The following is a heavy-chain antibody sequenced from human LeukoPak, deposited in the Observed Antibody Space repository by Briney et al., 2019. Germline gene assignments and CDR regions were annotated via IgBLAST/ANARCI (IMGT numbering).Heavy chain of an antibody. CDR1: GGSFSGYY. Sequence: SETLSLTCAVYGGSFSGYYWSWIRQPPGKGLEWIGEINHSGSTNYNPSLKSRVTISVDTSKNQFSRKLNSVTAADTAVYYCARSGTGLLRYYFDYWGQGTLITVSS. V-gene: IGHV4-34*01. CDR2: INHSGST. J-gene: IGHJ4*02. CDR3: ARSGTGLLRYYFDY. D-gene: IGHD3-22*01.